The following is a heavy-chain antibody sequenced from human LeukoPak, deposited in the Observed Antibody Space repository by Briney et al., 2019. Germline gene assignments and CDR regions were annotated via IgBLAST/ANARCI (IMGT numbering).Heavy chain of an antibody. V-gene: IGHV4-30-4*08. D-gene: IGHD2-15*01. J-gene: IGHJ6*03. CDR3: ARDLVRWYSYYMDL. CDR2: IYYSGST. Sequence: PSETLSLTCTVSGGSISSGDYYWSWIRQPPGKGLEWIGYIYYSGSTYYNPSLKSRVTISVDTSKNQFSLKLSSVTAADTAVYYCARDLVRWYSYYMDLWGKGTTVTVSS. CDR1: GGSISSGDYY.